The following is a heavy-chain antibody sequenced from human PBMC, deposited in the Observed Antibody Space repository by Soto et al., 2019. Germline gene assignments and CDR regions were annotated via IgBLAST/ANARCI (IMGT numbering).Heavy chain of an antibody. CDR2: ISYDGSNK. V-gene: IGHV3-30*18. J-gene: IGHJ4*02. D-gene: IGHD3-3*01. CDR3: ANSGLWAIFDPFFDY. Sequence: PGGSLRLSCAASGFTFSSYGMHWVRQAPGKGLEWVAVISYDGSNKYYADSVKGRFTISRDNSKNTLYLQMNSLRAEDTAVYYCANSGLWAIFDPFFDYCGQGTLVTVSS. CDR1: GFTFSSYG.